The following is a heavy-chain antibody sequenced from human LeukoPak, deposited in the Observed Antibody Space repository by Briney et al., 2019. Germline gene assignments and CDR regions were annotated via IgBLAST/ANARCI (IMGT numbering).Heavy chain of an antibody. V-gene: IGHV1-46*01. D-gene: IGHD2-15*01. CDR3: ACLAVVVAAGAFDY. CDR1: GYTFTSYY. CDR2: INPSGGST. J-gene: IGHJ4*02. Sequence: ASVKVSCKASGYTFTSYYMHWVRQAPGQGLEWMGIINPSGGSTSYAQKFQGRVTMTRDTSTSTVYMELGSLRSEDTAVCYCACLAVVVAAGAFDYWGQGTLVTVSS.